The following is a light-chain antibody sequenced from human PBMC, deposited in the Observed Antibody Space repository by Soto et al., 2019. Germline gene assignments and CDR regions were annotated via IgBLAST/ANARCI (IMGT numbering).Light chain of an antibody. CDR2: GAS. Sequence: DVQMAQSPSSLSASVGDRVTITCRASQAISNYLAWYQQKPGKPPKVLITGASTLQAGVPSRFSGSGSGTDFTLSIRRLQPEDVATYYCQKFNIAPFAFGAGTRVDIK. J-gene: IGKJ3*01. V-gene: IGKV1-27*01. CDR3: QKFNIAPFA. CDR1: QAISNY.